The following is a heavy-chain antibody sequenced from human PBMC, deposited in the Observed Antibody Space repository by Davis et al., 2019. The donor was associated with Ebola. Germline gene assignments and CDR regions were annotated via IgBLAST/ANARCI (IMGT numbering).Heavy chain of an antibody. Sequence: SETLSLTCAVSGGSFSGYYWTWIRQPPGKGLEWIGEITHTGNTKYRPSLKSRFTISVDTSKNQFSLKLTSVTAADTAVYYCARAPGYQLLYRYFQHWGRGTLVTVSS. CDR1: GGSFSGYY. CDR3: ARAPGYQLLYRYFQH. V-gene: IGHV4-34*01. CDR2: ITHTGNT. J-gene: IGHJ1*01. D-gene: IGHD2-2*02.